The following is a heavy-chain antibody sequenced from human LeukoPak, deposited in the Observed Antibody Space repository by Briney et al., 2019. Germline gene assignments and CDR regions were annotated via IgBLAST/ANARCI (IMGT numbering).Heavy chain of an antibody. Sequence: SETLSLTCTVSGGSISSGGYSWSWIRQPPGKGLEWIGYIYHSGSTYYNPSLKSRVTISVDTSKNQFSLKLSSVTAADTAVYYCARGSRTSWYFDLWGRGTLVTVSS. D-gene: IGHD2-2*01. V-gene: IGHV4-30-2*01. CDR3: ARGSRTSWYFDL. J-gene: IGHJ2*01. CDR1: GGSISSGGYS. CDR2: IYHSGST.